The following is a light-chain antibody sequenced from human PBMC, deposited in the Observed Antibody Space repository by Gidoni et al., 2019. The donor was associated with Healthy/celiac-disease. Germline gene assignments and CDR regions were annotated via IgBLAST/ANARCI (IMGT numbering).Light chain of an antibody. V-gene: IGKV3-15*01. Sequence: SNLACYQQKPGQAHRPLIYGASTRATGIPARFSGSGSGTEFTLTISSLQSEDVAVDYCHQYNNWPPWTFGQGTKVEIK. CDR2: GAS. J-gene: IGKJ1*01. CDR3: HQYNNWPPWT. CDR1: SN.